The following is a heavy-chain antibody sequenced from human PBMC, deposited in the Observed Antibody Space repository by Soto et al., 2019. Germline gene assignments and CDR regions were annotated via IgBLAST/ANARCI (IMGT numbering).Heavy chain of an antibody. D-gene: IGHD6-13*01. J-gene: IGHJ4*02. CDR2: ISYDGSNK. CDR3: ARDEIAAAGTFDY. CDR1: GFTFSSYA. V-gene: IGHV3-30-3*01. Sequence: ESGGGVVPPGRSLRLSCAASGFTFSSYAMHWVRQAPGKGLEWVAVISYDGSNKYYADSVKGRFTISRDNSKNTLYLQMNSLRAEDTAVYYCARDEIAAAGTFDYWGQGTLVTVSS.